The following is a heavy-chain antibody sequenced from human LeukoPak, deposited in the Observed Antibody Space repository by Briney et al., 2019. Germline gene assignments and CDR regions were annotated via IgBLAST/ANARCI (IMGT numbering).Heavy chain of an antibody. D-gene: IGHD5-24*01. V-gene: IGHV4-34*01. J-gene: IGHJ2*01. CDR3: ARGRRWLQFQGWYFDL. CDR2: INHSGST. Sequence: SETLSLTCTVSGGSISSYYWSWIRQPPGKWLEWIGEINHSGSTNYNPSLKSRVIISVDTSKNQFSLKLSSVTAADTAVYYCARGRRWLQFQGWYFDLWGRGTLVTVSS. CDR1: GGSISSYY.